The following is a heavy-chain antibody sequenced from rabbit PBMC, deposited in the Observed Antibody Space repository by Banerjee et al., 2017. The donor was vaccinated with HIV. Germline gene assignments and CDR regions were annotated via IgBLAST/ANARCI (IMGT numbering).Heavy chain of an antibody. D-gene: IGHD4-2*01. V-gene: IGHV1S40*01. J-gene: IGHJ4*01. Sequence: QSLEESGGDLVKPEGSLTLTCKASGIDFSNYYYMCWVRQAPGKGLEWIACIYTGSSGSTYYASWAKGRFTITRSTSLNTVTLQMTSLTAADTATYFCARDEYAGDVYGRWNLWGPGTLVTVS. CDR2: IYTGSSGST. CDR3: ARDEYAGDVYGRWNL. CDR1: GIDFSNYYY.